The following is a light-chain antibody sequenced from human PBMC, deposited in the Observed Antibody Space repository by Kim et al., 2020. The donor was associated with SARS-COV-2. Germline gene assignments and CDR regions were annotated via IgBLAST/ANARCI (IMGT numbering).Light chain of an antibody. CDR1: SSNIGNNY. CDR2: DNN. CDR3: ETWDDSLSAGV. V-gene: IGLV1-51*01. Sequence: GPKVTISCSGSSSNIGNNYVSWYQQFSGIAPKLLIYDNNKRPSGIPDRFSGSKSGTSATLGITGLQTGDEADYYCETWDDSLSAGVFGGGTQLTVL. J-gene: IGLJ3*02.